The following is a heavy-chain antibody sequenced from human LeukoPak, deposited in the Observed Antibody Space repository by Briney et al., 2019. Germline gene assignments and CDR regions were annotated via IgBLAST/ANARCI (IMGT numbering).Heavy chain of an antibody. CDR3: AKGQLWFGEFSYFDY. Sequence: GGTLRLSCEASGFTFSSYDMNWVRQAPAKGLEWFSVISGSAGSTDYAHSVKGRVTISRDNSKNTLSLQMNSLRAEDTAVYYCAKGQLWFGEFSYFDYWGQGTLVTVSS. J-gene: IGHJ4*02. D-gene: IGHD3-10*01. V-gene: IGHV3-23*01. CDR1: GFTFSSYD. CDR2: ISGSAGST.